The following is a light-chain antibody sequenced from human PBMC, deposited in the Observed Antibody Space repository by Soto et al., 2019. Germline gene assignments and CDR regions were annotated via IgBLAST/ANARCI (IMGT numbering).Light chain of an antibody. Sequence: DLQLPQSRSFVSASVGDKVTIACRASQDISNYLVWYQQKPGKAPKPLIYAASTLQSGVPSRFGGSGSGTDFILTISSLQPEDFATYYCQQSDSTPRDFGQGTRLENK. V-gene: IGKV1-39*01. CDR2: AAS. CDR3: QQSDSTPRD. J-gene: IGKJ5*01. CDR1: QDISNY.